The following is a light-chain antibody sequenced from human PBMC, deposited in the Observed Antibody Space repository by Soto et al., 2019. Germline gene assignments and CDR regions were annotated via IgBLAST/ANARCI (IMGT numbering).Light chain of an antibody. Sequence: DIQMTQSPSILSASVGDRVTITCRASQSFSTWLAWYQQKPGKAPNLLIYKTSILESGVPSRFSGSGSGTEFTLTISSLQPDDFATYYCQQYNSNPLTFGGGTKVEIK. CDR2: KTS. V-gene: IGKV1-5*03. CDR1: QSFSTW. CDR3: QQYNSNPLT. J-gene: IGKJ4*01.